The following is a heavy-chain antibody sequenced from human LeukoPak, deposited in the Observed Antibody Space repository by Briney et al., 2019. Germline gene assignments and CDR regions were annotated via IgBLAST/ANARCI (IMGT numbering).Heavy chain of an antibody. V-gene: IGHV1-2*02. CDR3: ARDTAAAGRLVDY. CDR2: INPNSGGT. Sequence: ASVKVSCKASGYTFTGYYMHWVRQAPGQGLEWMGWINPNSGGTNYAQKFQGRVTMTRDTSISTAYMELSRLRSDDTAVYYCARDTAAAGRLVDYWGQGTLVTVSS. D-gene: IGHD6-13*01. J-gene: IGHJ4*02. CDR1: GYTFTGYY.